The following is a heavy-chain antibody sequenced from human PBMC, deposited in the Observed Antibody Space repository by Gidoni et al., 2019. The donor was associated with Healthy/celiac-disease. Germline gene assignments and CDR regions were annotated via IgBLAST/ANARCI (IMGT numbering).Heavy chain of an antibody. CDR1: GYSFTSYW. J-gene: IGHJ6*02. V-gene: IGHV5-10-1*03. CDR2: IDPSDSYT. D-gene: IGHD5-12*01. Sequence: EVQLVQSGAEVKKPGESLRISCKGSGYSFTSYWISWVRQRPGKGLEWMGRIDPSDSYTNYSTSFQCHVTISAEKSISTAYLQWSSLKASDTAMYYCARRVISPDLEMATIKAYYYYGMDVWGQGTTVTVCS. CDR3: ARRVISPDLEMATIKAYYYYGMDV.